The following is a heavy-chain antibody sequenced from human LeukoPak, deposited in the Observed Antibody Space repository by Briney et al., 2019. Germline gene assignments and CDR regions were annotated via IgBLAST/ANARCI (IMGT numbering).Heavy chain of an antibody. J-gene: IGHJ4*02. CDR3: ARGTRQQLDY. CDR2: ISPYNSNT. CDR1: GHTFTTYT. V-gene: IGHV1-18*04. D-gene: IGHD6-13*01. Sequence: GASVKVSCKTSGHTFTTYTIAWVRQAPGQGLEWIGWISPYNSNTDYTHKLQGRITVTTDTSTSTAYMELRSLRSDDTALYYCARGTRQQLDYWGQGTLVSVSS.